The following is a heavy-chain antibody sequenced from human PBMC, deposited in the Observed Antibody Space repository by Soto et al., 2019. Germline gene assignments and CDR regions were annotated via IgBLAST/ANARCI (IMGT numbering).Heavy chain of an antibody. V-gene: IGHV4-59*01. Sequence: SETLSLTCTVSGGSISGYYWSWIRQSPGKGLEWIGYIHYSGSTNYNPSLKSRVTISVDTSKNQLSLKLSSVTAADTAVYYCAREGAGSGATFDHWGRGTLVTVSS. CDR3: AREGAGSGATFDH. D-gene: IGHD2-15*01. CDR1: GGSISGYY. CDR2: IHYSGST. J-gene: IGHJ4*02.